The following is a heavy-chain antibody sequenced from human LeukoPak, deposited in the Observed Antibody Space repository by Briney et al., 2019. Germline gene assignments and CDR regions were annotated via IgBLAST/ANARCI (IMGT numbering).Heavy chain of an antibody. J-gene: IGHJ6*03. D-gene: IGHD1-26*01. CDR3: AKGRGWEASYYYYYMDV. Sequence: GGSLRLSCAASGFTCSSYAMHWVRQAPGKGLEWVAVISYDGSNKYYADSVKGRFTISRDNSKNTLYLQMNSLRAEDTAVYYCAKGRGWEASYYYYYMDVWGKGTTVTISS. CDR2: ISYDGSNK. V-gene: IGHV3-30*04. CDR1: GFTCSSYA.